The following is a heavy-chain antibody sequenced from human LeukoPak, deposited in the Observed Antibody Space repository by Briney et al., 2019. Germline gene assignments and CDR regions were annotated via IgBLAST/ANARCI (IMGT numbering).Heavy chain of an antibody. CDR2: ISRSGSSL. D-gene: IGHD2-2*01. CDR3: AREVVVVPDYYYYGLDV. V-gene: IGHV3-11*01. J-gene: IGHJ6*02. CDR1: GFTVSSNY. Sequence: PGGSLRLSCAASGFTVSSNYMSWVRQAPGKGLEYVSHISRSGSSLYYGDSVTGRFTISRDNAKNSLYLQMNSLRVEDTAVYYCAREVVVVPDYYYYGLDVWGQGTTVTVSS.